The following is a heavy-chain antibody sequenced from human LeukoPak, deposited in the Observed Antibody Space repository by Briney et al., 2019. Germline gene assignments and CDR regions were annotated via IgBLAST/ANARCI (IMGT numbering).Heavy chain of an antibody. CDR1: GFTFSSYA. CDR3: AKSQGFGEHAGMDV. J-gene: IGHJ6*02. CDR2: ISGSGGST. V-gene: IGHV3-23*01. Sequence: GGSLRLSCAASGFTFSSYAMSWVRQAPGKGLEWVSAISGSGGSTYYADSVKGRFTISRDNSKNTLYLQMNSLRAEDTAVYYCAKSQGFGEHAGMDVCGQGTTVTVSS. D-gene: IGHD3-10*01.